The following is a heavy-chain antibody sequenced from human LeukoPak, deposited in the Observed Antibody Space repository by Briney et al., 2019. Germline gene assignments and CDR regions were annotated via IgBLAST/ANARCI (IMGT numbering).Heavy chain of an antibody. CDR2: IYYSGST. CDR1: GGSISSYY. CDR3: ARDRAGTTRGYFDY. Sequence: SETLSLTCTVSGGSISSYYWSWIRQPPGKGLEWIGYIYYSGSTNYNPSLKGRVTISVDTSKNQFSLKLSSVTAADTAVYYCARDRAGTTRGYFDYWGQGTLVTVSS. J-gene: IGHJ4*02. D-gene: IGHD1-1*01. V-gene: IGHV4-59*12.